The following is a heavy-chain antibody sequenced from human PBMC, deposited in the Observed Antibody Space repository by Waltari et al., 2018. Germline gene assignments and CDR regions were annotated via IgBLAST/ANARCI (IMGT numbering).Heavy chain of an antibody. CDR1: GFTFSSYG. J-gene: IGHJ6*02. Sequence: QVQLVESGGGVVQPGRSLRLSCAASGFTFSSYGIHWVRQAPGKGLEWVARIGNDGSNKYNADSVKGRFTISRDNSKNMLYLQMNSLRADDTAVYYCARALLYYYYGMDVWGQGTTVTVSS. CDR2: IGNDGSNK. V-gene: IGHV3-33*01. CDR3: ARALLYYYYGMDV.